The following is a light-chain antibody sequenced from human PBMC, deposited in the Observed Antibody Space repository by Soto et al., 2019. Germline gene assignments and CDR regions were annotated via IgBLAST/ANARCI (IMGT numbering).Light chain of an antibody. V-gene: IGKV1-5*01. CDR3: QQSGYYSPWT. Sequence: DIQLTQSPSTLSASIGERVTITCRASRTINDWLAWYQQKPGKAPKVLIYDVSTLAVGVPSRFSGSGSGTEFTLTISSLQPDDSATYYCQQSGYYSPWTFGPGTKVEIK. CDR1: RTINDW. J-gene: IGKJ1*01. CDR2: DVS.